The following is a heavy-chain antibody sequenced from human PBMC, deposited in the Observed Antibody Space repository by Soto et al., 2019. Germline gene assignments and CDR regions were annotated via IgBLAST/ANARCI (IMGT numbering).Heavy chain of an antibody. CDR3: ARSGGFWSGYYSHWFDP. CDR1: VGSVSSGSYY. CDR2: IYYSGST. Sequence: SETLSLPFTVSVGSVSSGSYYWSWIRQPPGKGLEWIGYIYYSGSTNYNPYLKSRVTISVDTSKNQFSLKLSSVTAADTDVYYCARSGGFWSGYYSHWFDPWGQGTLVAVYS. V-gene: IGHV4-61*01. J-gene: IGHJ5*02. D-gene: IGHD3-3*01.